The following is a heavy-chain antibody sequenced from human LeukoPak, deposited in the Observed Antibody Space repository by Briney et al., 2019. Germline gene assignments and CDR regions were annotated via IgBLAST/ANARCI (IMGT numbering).Heavy chain of an antibody. V-gene: IGHV3-30*02. J-gene: IGHJ4*02. CDR3: AKDRSSSWYGDYFDY. D-gene: IGHD6-13*01. Sequence: PGGSLRLSCAASGFTFSSYGMHWVRQAPGKGLEWVAFIRYDGSNKYYADSVKGRFTISSDNSKNTLYLQMNSLRAEDTAVYYCAKDRSSSWYGDYFDYWGQGTLVTVSS. CDR2: IRYDGSNK. CDR1: GFTFSSYG.